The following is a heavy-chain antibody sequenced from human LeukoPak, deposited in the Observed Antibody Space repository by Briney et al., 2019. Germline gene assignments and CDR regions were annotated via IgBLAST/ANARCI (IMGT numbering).Heavy chain of an antibody. V-gene: IGHV1-18*04. J-gene: IGHJ6*02. CDR1: DYTFTNYY. CDR2: ISAYNGNT. CDR3: ARDVAAAGIPYYYYGMDV. Sequence: ASVKVSCRTSDYTFTNYYMHWVRQAPGQGLEWMGWISAYNGNTNYAQKLQGRVTMTTDTSTSTAYMELRSLRSDDTAVYYCARDVAAAGIPYYYYGMDVWGQGTTVTVSS. D-gene: IGHD6-13*01.